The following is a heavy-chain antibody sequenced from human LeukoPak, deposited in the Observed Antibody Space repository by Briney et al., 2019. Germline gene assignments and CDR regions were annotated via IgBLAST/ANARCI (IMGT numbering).Heavy chain of an antibody. CDR3: AREPHYYGSGPFDY. D-gene: IGHD3-10*01. J-gene: IGHJ4*02. CDR1: GFTFSSYG. CDR2: IWYDGSNK. Sequence: GGSLRLSCAASGFTFSSYGMHWVRQAPGKGLEWVAVIWYDGSNKCYADSVKGRFTISRDNSKNTLYLQMNSLRAEDTAVYYCAREPHYYGSGPFDYWGQGTLVTVSS. V-gene: IGHV3-33*01.